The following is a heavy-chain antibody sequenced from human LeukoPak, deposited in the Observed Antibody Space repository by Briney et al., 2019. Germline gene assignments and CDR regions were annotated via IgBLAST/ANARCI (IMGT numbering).Heavy chain of an antibody. CDR2: IYHSGST. D-gene: IGHD3-9*01. CDR3: ARGRYFDWFSPLTEGFDP. J-gene: IGHJ5*02. V-gene: IGHV4-30-2*01. CDR1: GGSISSSSYY. Sequence: PSETLSLTCTVSGGSISSSSYYWGWIRQPPGKGLEWIGYIYHSGSTYYNPSLKSRVTISVDRSKNQFSLKLSSVTAADTAVYYCARGRYFDWFSPLTEGFDPWGQGTLVTVSS.